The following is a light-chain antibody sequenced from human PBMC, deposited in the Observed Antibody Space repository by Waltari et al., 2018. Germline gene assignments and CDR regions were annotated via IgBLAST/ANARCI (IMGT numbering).Light chain of an antibody. CDR2: ATE. V-gene: IGLV3-19*01. J-gene: IGLJ2*01. CDR1: SLREYS. Sequence: SSELTQDPTVSVAFGLTVHITCPGDSLREYSPIWYQPKPGQAPRVVIFATEHRPSGIPDRFSGSSSGNTASLTISGAQAADEADYYCSSRDSSGPHLIFGGGTRLTVL. CDR3: SSRDSSGPHLI.